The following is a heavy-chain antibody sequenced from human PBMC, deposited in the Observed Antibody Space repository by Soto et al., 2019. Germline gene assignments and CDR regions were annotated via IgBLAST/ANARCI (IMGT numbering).Heavy chain of an antibody. CDR2: ISAYNGNT. D-gene: IGHD6-13*01. CDR3: ARDRVRGAAAPPPGY. J-gene: IGHJ4*02. V-gene: IGHV1-18*01. Sequence: ASVKVSCKASGYTFTSYGISWVRQAPGQGLEWMGWISAYNGNTNYAQKLQGRVTMTTDTSTSTAYMELRSLRSDDTAVYYCARDRVRGAAAPPPGYWGQGTLVTVFS. CDR1: GYTFTSYG.